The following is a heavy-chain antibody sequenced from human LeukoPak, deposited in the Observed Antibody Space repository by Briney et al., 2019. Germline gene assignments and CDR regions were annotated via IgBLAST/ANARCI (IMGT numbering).Heavy chain of an antibody. J-gene: IGHJ5*02. D-gene: IGHD6-19*01. Sequence: ASVKVSCKASGGTFSSYAISWVRQAPGQGLEWMGRIIPILGIANYAQKVQGSVTITADKSTSTAYLEPSSLRSEDTAVYYCASPRGAVAGTGWFDPWGQGTLVPVPS. CDR3: ASPRGAVAGTGWFDP. CDR1: GGTFSSYA. V-gene: IGHV1-69*04. CDR2: IIPILGIA.